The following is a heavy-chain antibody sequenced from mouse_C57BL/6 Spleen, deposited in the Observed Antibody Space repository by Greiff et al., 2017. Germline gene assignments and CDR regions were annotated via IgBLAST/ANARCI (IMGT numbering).Heavy chain of an antibody. CDR2: ISYDGSN. V-gene: IGHV3-6*01. J-gene: IGHJ2*01. CDR1: GYSITSGYY. D-gene: IGHD4-1*01. Sequence: EVHLVESGPGLVKPSQSLSLTCSVTGYSITSGYYWNWIRQFPGNKLEWMGYISYDGSNNYNPSLKNRISITRDTSKNQFFLKLNSVTTEDTATYYCARETGGVDYWGQGTTLTVSS. CDR3: ARETGGVDY.